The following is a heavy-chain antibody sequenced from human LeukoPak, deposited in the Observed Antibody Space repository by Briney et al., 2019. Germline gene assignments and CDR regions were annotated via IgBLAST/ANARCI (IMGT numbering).Heavy chain of an antibody. D-gene: IGHD3-22*01. CDR3: AKAQGDYYYDSSGYYDWFDP. V-gene: IGHV3-30*18. J-gene: IGHJ5*02. Sequence: GRSLRLSCAASGFTFSSYGMHWVRQAPGKGLEWVAVISYDGSNKYYADSVKGRFTISRDNSKNTLYLQMNRLRAEDTAVYYCAKAQGDYYYDSSGYYDWFDPWGQGTLVTVSS. CDR1: GFTFSSYG. CDR2: ISYDGSNK.